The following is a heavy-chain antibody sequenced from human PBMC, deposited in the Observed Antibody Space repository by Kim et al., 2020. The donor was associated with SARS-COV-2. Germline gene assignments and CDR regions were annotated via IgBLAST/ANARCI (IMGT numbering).Heavy chain of an antibody. D-gene: IGHD6-13*01. CDR3: ARPIWGSSWHTFDY. CDR1: GGTFSSYA. CDR2: IIPILGIA. V-gene: IGHV1-69*04. Sequence: SVKVSCKASGGTFSSYAISWVRQAPGQGLEWMGRIIPILGIANYAQKFQGRVTITADKSTSTAYMELSSLSSEDTAVYYCARPIWGSSWHTFDYWGQGTLVTVSS. J-gene: IGHJ4*02.